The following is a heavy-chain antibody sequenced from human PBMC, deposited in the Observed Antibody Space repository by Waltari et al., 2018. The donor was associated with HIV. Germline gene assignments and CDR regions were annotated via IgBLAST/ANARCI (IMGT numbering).Heavy chain of an antibody. CDR1: GFTFRNYA. CDR3: VKDPTTITRGYFDL. D-gene: IGHD4-4*01. V-gene: IGHV3-23*01. CDR2: LTSAGSIT. Sequence: EEKLLGSGGGLGQPGGFLSLFCVASGFTFRNYAMTWLRQIPGKGLEWVAGLTSAGSITYHADSVQGRFIISRDNSKHTLFLQMTNLRVEDTAVYYCVKDPTTITRGYFDLWGRGTLVTVSS. J-gene: IGHJ2*01.